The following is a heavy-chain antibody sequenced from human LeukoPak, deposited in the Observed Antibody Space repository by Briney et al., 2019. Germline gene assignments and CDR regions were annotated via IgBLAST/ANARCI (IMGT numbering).Heavy chain of an antibody. CDR1: GYTFTSYD. V-gene: IGHV1-8*01. CDR2: MNPNSGNT. D-gene: IGHD3/OR15-3a*01. Sequence: ASVKVSCKASGYTFTSYDINWVRQATGQGLEWMGWMNPNSGNTGYAQKFQGRVTMTRNTSISTAYMELSSLRSEDTAVYYCARPVWTGHITETNWFDPWGQGTLVTVSS. J-gene: IGHJ5*02. CDR3: ARPVWTGHITETNWFDP.